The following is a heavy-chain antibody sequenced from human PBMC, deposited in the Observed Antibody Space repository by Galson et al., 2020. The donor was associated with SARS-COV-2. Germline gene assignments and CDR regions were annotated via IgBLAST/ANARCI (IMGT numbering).Heavy chain of an antibody. CDR2: INPKSGDT. D-gene: IGHD6-13*01. CDR3: ARLPYSRSLDYYYMDV. V-gene: IGHV1-8*01. Sequence: ASVKVSCKASGYTFTIYEINWVRLTTGQGLEWMGWINPKSGDTVYAQKFQGRVTMTRDTPTNTAYMELRSLRSDDSAVYYCARLPYSRSLDYYYMDVWGKGTTVTVSS. J-gene: IGHJ6*03. CDR1: GYTFTIYE.